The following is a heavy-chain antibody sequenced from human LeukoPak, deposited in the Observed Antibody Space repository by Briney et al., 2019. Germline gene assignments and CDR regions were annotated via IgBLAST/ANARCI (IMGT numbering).Heavy chain of an antibody. Sequence: GGSLRLSCAASGFTFRTYDMHWVRQVPGNGLEWVPAIGTAGETYYRGSVKGRFTISRDNGKTSLYLQMNSLRVEDTAVYYCARGPVAGASDLWGQGTLVTVSS. J-gene: IGHJ4*02. CDR3: ARGPVAGASDL. V-gene: IGHV3-13*01. CDR2: IGTAGET. CDR1: GFTFRTYD. D-gene: IGHD6-19*01.